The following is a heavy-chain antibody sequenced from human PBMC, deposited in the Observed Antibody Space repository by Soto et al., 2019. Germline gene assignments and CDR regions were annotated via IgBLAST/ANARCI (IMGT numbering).Heavy chain of an antibody. Sequence: QVQLVESGGGVVQPGRSLRLSCAASEFTFSNYGMHWVRQAPGKGLEWVGVILNDGSNRYHADSVKDRFTISRDNSKNTLYLQMNSLRAEDTAVDYCARDDEYSGNGMDVWGQGTTVTVS. CDR1: EFTFSNYG. J-gene: IGHJ6*02. CDR2: ILNDGSNR. V-gene: IGHV3-33*01. D-gene: IGHD3-10*01. CDR3: ARDDEYSGNGMDV.